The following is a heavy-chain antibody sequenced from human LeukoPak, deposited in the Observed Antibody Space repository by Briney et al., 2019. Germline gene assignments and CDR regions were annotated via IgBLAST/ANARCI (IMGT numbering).Heavy chain of an antibody. CDR2: ISSSSSTI. CDR3: ARDRGSYGSGSYYPNWFDP. Sequence: PGGSLRLSCAASGFTFSSYSMNWVRQAPGKGLEWVSYISSSSSTIYYADSVKGRFTISRGNAKNSLYLQMNSLRDEDTAVYYCARDRGSYGSGSYYPNWFDPWGQGTLVTVSS. D-gene: IGHD3-10*01. CDR1: GFTFSSYS. V-gene: IGHV3-48*02. J-gene: IGHJ5*02.